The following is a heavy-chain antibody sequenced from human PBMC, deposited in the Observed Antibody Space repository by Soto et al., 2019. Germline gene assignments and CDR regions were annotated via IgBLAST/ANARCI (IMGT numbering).Heavy chain of an antibody. CDR3: ARDRITIFGVVIIPLGYYGMDV. D-gene: IGHD3-3*01. CDR2: INPSGGST. V-gene: IGHV1-46*01. CDR1: GYTFTSYY. J-gene: IGHJ6*02. Sequence: ASVKVSCKASGYTFTSYYMHWVRQAPGQGLEWMGIINPSGGSTSYAQKFQGRVTMTRDTSTSTVYMELSSLRSEDTAVYYCARDRITIFGVVIIPLGYYGMDVWGQGTTVTAP.